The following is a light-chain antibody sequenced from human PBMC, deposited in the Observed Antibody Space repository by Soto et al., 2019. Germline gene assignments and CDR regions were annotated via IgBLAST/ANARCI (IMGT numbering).Light chain of an antibody. V-gene: IGKV1-5*03. CDR2: KAS. J-gene: IGKJ1*01. CDR1: QSISSR. Sequence: DIQMTQSPSTLSASVGDRVIITCRASQSISSRLAWYQQKPGNAPNLLIYKASTWNTGVPARFSGSGSGTEFTLTISSLQPDDFATYYCQQYDNYSLTFGQGTKVEIK. CDR3: QQYDNYSLT.